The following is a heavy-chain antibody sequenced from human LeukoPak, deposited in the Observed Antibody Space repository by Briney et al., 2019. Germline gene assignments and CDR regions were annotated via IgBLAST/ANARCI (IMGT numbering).Heavy chain of an antibody. J-gene: IGHJ5*02. D-gene: IGHD3-10*01. Sequence: GGSLRLSCAASGFTFSSYVMHWVRQAPGKGLEWVSGIGGSGHSTYYTDSVKGRFTISRDNFKNTLYLQMNSLRADDTAVYYCAKAPYQYASGSPNWFDPWGQGTLVTVSS. CDR2: IGGSGHST. CDR1: GFTFSSYV. CDR3: AKAPYQYASGSPNWFDP. V-gene: IGHV3-23*01.